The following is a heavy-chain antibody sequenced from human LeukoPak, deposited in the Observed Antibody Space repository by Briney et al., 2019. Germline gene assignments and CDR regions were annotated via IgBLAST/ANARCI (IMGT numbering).Heavy chain of an antibody. CDR3: ARPSRSGGYNYWYFDL. CDR1: GGSFTDYY. J-gene: IGHJ2*01. Sequence: SETLSLTCAVYGGSFTDYYWGWIRQPPGKGLEWIGSISYSGSTYYNPSLKSRVTISVDTSKNQFSLKLSSVTAADTALYYCARPSRSGGYNYWYFDLWGRGTLVTVSS. V-gene: IGHV4-39*01. CDR2: ISYSGST. D-gene: IGHD5-24*01.